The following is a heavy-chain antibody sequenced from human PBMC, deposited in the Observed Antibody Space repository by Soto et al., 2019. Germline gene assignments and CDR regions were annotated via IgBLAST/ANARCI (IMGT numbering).Heavy chain of an antibody. CDR2: IDPSDSQT. CDR1: GYSFTNYW. D-gene: IGHD3-22*01. Sequence: GESLKISCKGSGYSFTNYWIGWVRQMPGKGLEWMGRIDPSDSQTYYSPSFRGHVTISVTKSITTVFLQWSSLRASDTAMYYCARQIYDSDTGPNFQYYFDSWGQGTPVTVSS. J-gene: IGHJ4*02. CDR3: ARQIYDSDTGPNFQYYFDS. V-gene: IGHV5-10-1*01.